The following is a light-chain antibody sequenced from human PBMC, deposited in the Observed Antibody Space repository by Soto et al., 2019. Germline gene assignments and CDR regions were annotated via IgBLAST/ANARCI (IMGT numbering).Light chain of an antibody. Sequence: DIQMTQSPFSLSAYVGDRVTITCRASQSISNYLNWYQQRPGKAPKLLIYAASNLQSGVPSRFSGSGSGTDFTLTVSSLQPEDFATYYCQQSYNAPRTVGQGTKLEIK. V-gene: IGKV1-39*01. CDR2: AAS. CDR3: QQSYNAPRT. CDR1: QSISNY. J-gene: IGKJ2*01.